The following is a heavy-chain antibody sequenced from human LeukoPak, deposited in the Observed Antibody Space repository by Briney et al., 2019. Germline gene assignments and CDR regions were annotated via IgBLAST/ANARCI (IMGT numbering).Heavy chain of an antibody. J-gene: IGHJ4*02. Sequence: ASVKVSCRASGGTFSSYAISWVRQAPGQGLEWMGGIIPIFGTANYAQKFQGRVTITTDESTSTAYMELSSLRSEDTAVYYCAFRTGRGGHYFDYWGQGTLVTVSS. D-gene: IGHD3/OR15-3a*01. CDR2: IIPIFGTA. V-gene: IGHV1-69*05. CDR1: GGTFSSYA. CDR3: AFRTGRGGHYFDY.